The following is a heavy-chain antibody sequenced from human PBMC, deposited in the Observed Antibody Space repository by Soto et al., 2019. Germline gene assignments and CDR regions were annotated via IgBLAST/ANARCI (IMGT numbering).Heavy chain of an antibody. CDR3: ARRGYYDSSGYYSFRWFDP. J-gene: IGHJ5*02. Sequence: SETLSLTCTVSGGSISSYYWSWIRQPPGKGLEWIGYIYYSGSTNYNPSLKSRVTISVDTSKNQFSLKLSSVTAAGTAVYYCARRGYYDSSGYYSFRWFDPWGQGTLVTVSS. V-gene: IGHV4-59*01. CDR2: IYYSGST. D-gene: IGHD3-22*01. CDR1: GGSISSYY.